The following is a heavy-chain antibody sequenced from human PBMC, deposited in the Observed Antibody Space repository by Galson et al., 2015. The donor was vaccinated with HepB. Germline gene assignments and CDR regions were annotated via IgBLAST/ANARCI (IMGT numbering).Heavy chain of an antibody. CDR1: GYTFTGYY. J-gene: IGHJ4*02. CDR2: INPNSGGT. CDR3: AREPVGATYFDY. D-gene: IGHD1-26*01. Sequence: SVKASCKASGYTFTGYYMHWVRQAPGQGLEWMGWINPNSGGTNCAQKFQGWVTMTRDTSISTAYMELSRLRSDDTAVYYCAREPVGATYFDYWGQGTLVTVSS. V-gene: IGHV1-2*04.